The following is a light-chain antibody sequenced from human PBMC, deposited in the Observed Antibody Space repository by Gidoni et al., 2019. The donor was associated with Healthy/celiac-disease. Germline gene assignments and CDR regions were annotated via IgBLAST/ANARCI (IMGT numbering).Light chain of an antibody. Sequence: DIQMTQSPSSLSASVGDRVTITCQASQDISNYLNWYQQKPGKAPKLLIYDASNLETGVPSGFSGSGSGTDFTFTISSLQPEDIATYYCQQYDNLPPFTFXPXTKVDIK. V-gene: IGKV1-33*01. CDR3: QQYDNLPPFT. J-gene: IGKJ3*01. CDR1: QDISNY. CDR2: DAS.